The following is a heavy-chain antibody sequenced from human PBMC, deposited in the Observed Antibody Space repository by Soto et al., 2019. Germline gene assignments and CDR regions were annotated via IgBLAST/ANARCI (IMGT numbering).Heavy chain of an antibody. CDR2: IRSKANSYVT. V-gene: IGHV3-73*01. J-gene: IGHJ4*02. D-gene: IGHD1-26*01. Sequence: HPGGSLRLSCAASGFTFSGSAMHWVRQASGKGLEWVGRIRSKANSYVTAYAASVKCRFTISRDDSKNTAYLQMNSLKTEDTAVYYCMVGATTLYGFDYWGQGTLVTVS. CDR3: MVGATTLYGFDY. CDR1: GFTFSGSA.